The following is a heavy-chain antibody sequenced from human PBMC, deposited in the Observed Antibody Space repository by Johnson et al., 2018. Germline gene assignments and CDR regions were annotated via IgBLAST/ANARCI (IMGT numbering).Heavy chain of an antibody. J-gene: IGHJ3*01. CDR3: ARETPEFYNRGGVSFDL. CDR2: ISYAGNPK. D-gene: IGHD2/OR15-2a*01. CDR1: RFTFRSYP. Sequence: QVRLVQAGGGVVQPGRSLRLCCAASRFTFRSYPMHWVRQAPGKGLEWVAFISYAGNPKKYVDSVKGRFTIPRDNSRNTLFLQMNGLRYEDTAVYYWARETPEFYNRGGVSFDLWGQGTMVAVSS. V-gene: IGHV3-30*03.